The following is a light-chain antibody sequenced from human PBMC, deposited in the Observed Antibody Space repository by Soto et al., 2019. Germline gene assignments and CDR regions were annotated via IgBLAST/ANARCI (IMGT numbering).Light chain of an antibody. CDR2: ETS. J-gene: IGKJ1*01. CDR1: QSVSSSY. V-gene: IGKV3-20*01. CDR3: QQYGDSPWT. Sequence: EIVLTQSPGTLSLFPGQRATLSCRASQSVSSSYLAWYQQKPGQAPRLLIYETSSRATGIPDRLSGRGSGTDFTLTISRLEPEDSAVYYCQQYGDSPWTFGQGTKVEI.